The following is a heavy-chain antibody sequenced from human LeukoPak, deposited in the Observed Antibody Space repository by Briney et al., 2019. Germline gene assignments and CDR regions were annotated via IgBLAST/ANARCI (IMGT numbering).Heavy chain of an antibody. CDR2: IYYTGST. J-gene: IGHJ4*02. V-gene: IGHV4-59*12. D-gene: IGHD6-19*01. CDR1: GGAISSYY. Sequence: PSETLSLTCTVSGGAISSYYWTWFRQPPGKGLEWIGYIYYTGSTNYNPSLDSRVTISVDMSKNQFSLKLSSVTAADTAVYYCARGIAVAGTDYWGQGTLVTVSS. CDR3: ARGIAVAGTDY.